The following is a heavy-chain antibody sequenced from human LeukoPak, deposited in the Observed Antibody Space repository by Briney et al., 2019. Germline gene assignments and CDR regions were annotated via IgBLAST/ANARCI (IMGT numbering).Heavy chain of an antibody. D-gene: IGHD3-22*01. J-gene: IGHJ3*02. CDR1: GFTFDDYA. V-gene: IGHV3-9*01. Sequence: PGGSLRLSCAASGFTFDDYAMHWVRQAPGKGLEGVSGISWNSGSIGYADSVKGRFTISRDNAKNSLYLQMNSLRAEDTALYYCAKDYSYYYDSSGAFDIWGQGTMVTASS. CDR3: AKDYSYYYDSSGAFDI. CDR2: ISWNSGSI.